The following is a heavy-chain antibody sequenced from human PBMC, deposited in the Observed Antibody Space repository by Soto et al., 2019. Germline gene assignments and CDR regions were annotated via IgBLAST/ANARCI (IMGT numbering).Heavy chain of an antibody. CDR2: ISGSGGST. V-gene: IGHV3-23*01. J-gene: IGHJ6*02. CDR1: GFTFSSYA. Sequence: PGGSLRLSCAASGFTFSSYAMSWVRQAPGKGLEWVSAISGSGGSTYYADSVKGRFTISRDNSKNTLYLQMNSLRAEDTAVYYCAKSVKRSTSYYYYGMDVWGQGTTVTVSS. D-gene: IGHD2-2*01. CDR3: AKSVKRSTSYYYYGMDV.